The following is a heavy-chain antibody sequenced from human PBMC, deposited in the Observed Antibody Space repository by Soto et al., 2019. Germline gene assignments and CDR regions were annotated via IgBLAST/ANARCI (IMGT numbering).Heavy chain of an antibody. D-gene: IGHD1-26*01. V-gene: IGHV4-30-4*01. J-gene: IGHJ5*02. CDR1: CGSIISGDYY. CDR3: ARAWERGFDP. CDR2: IYYSGST. Sequence: SETLSLTCTFSCGSIISGDYYWSWIRQPPGKGLEWIGYIYYSGSTYYNPSLKSRVTISVDTSKNQFSLKLSSVTAADTAVYYCARAWERGFDPWGQGTLVTVSS.